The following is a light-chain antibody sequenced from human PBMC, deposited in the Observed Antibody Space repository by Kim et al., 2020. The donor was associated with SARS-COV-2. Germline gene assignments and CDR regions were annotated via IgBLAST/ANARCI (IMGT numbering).Light chain of an antibody. V-gene: IGLV1-44*01. CDR3: ASWDDSLNGWV. J-gene: IGLJ3*02. Sequence: RVTISCVGTTSNIGSNSVNWYQHLPGTAPKLLNYGNNQRPSGVPDRFSGTKSGTSASLAISGLQAEDETDYYCASWDDSLNGWVFGGGTQLTVL. CDR1: TSNIGSNS. CDR2: GNN.